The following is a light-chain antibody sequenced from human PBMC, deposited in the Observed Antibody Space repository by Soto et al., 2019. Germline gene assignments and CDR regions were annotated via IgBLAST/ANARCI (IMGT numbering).Light chain of an antibody. Sequence: IQMTQSPSILSASVGDRVAITCRASQSISNWLAWYQQKPGKAPKLLIYEASRLESGVPSRFSGSGSGTGFTLTISSLQPDDFATYYCQQYDTYSHTFGQGTKVDIK. V-gene: IGKV1-5*01. CDR3: QQYDTYSHT. CDR2: EAS. J-gene: IGKJ1*01. CDR1: QSISNW.